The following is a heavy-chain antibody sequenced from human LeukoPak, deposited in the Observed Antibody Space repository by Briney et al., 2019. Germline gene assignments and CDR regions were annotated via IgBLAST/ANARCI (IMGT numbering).Heavy chain of an antibody. CDR1: GYTFASYA. CDR3: ARDRGYCSSTSCYDAFDI. CDR2: IIPIFGTA. D-gene: IGHD2-2*01. Sequence: GASVKVSCKASGYTFASYAITWARQAPGQGLEWMGGIIPIFGTANYAQKFQGRVMITADESTSTAYMELSSLRSEDTAVYYCARDRGYCSSTSCYDAFDIWSQGTMVTVSS. V-gene: IGHV1-69*13. J-gene: IGHJ3*02.